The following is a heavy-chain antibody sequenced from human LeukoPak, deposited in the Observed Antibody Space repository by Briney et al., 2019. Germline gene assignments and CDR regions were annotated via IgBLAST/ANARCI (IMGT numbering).Heavy chain of an antibody. J-gene: IGHJ4*02. V-gene: IGHV1-8*02. D-gene: IGHD6-19*01. CDR3: VRGRRDSSGWN. CDR2: MNPNSGNT. CDR1: GGTFSSYA. Sequence: PLASVKVSCKASGGTFSSYAISWVRQAPGQGLEWMGWMNPNSGNTGYAQKFQGRVTMTRNTSISTAYMELSSLRSEDTAVYYCVRGRRDSSGWNWGQGTLVTVSS.